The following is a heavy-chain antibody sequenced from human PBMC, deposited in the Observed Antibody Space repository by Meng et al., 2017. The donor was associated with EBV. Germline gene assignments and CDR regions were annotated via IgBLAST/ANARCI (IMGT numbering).Heavy chain of an antibody. Sequence: QVQLQESGPGLVKPSEPLSLTCTVSGGSVNNESYYWGWIRQPPGKGLEYIGYIYYTGSTNYNSSLKSRVTISLDKSKNQFSLKLTSLTAADTAIYYCARGDYTNYPRWFDPWGQGTLRNVSS. CDR2: IYYTGST. CDR3: ARGDYTNYPRWFDP. CDR1: GGSVNNESYY. J-gene: IGHJ5*02. V-gene: IGHV4-61*01. D-gene: IGHD4-11*01.